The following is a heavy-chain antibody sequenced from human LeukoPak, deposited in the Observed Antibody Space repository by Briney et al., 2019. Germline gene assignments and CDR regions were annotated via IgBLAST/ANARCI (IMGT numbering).Heavy chain of an antibody. CDR3: AKGPTKGYCSSTSCYIVDWFDP. V-gene: IGHV3-23*01. Sequence: GGSLRLSCAASGFTFSSYGMSWVRQAPGKGLEWVSVISGSSGSTYYADSVKGRFTISRDKSKNTLYLKKNTLRAEDTAVYYCAKGPTKGYCSSTSCYIVDWFDPWGQGTLVTVSS. CDR1: GFTFSSYG. D-gene: IGHD2-2*02. J-gene: IGHJ5*02. CDR2: ISGSSGST.